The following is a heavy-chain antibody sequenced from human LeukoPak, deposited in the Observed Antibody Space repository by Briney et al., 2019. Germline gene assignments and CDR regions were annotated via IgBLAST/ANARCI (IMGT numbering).Heavy chain of an antibody. Sequence: GGSLRLSCAASGFTVSSNYMSWARQAPGKGLEWVSVIYSGGSTYYADSVKGRFTISRDNSKNTLYLQMNSLRAEDTAVYYCARDRPNSSGWYYDYWGQGTLVTVSS. D-gene: IGHD6-19*01. J-gene: IGHJ4*02. CDR2: IYSGGST. CDR3: ARDRPNSSGWYYDY. CDR1: GFTVSSNY. V-gene: IGHV3-66*01.